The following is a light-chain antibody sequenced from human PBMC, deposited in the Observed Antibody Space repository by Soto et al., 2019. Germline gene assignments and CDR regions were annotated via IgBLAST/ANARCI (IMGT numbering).Light chain of an antibody. CDR2: AAS. CDR1: QSVSSSH. J-gene: IGKJ1*01. Sequence: EIVLTQSPGTLSLSPGERATLSCRASQSVSSSHLAWYQHKPGQAPRLLIYAASSRATGSPDRFSGGGSGTEFTLTIDSLQSGDFATYYCQQYNSYPWTFGQGTKVDI. V-gene: IGKV3-20*01. CDR3: QQYNSYPWT.